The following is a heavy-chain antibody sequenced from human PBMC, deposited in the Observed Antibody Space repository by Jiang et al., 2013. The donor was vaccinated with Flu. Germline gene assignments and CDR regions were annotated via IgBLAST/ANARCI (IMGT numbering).Heavy chain of an antibody. V-gene: IGHV6-1*01. D-gene: IGHD5-12*01. CDR1: GDSVSSNSAA. Sequence: GLVKPSQTLSLTCAISGDSVSSNSAAWSWIRQSPSRGLEWLGRTYYKSKWYNDYAVSVKSRITISPDTSKNQFSLQLNSVTPEDTAVYYCGREWGYRGYDLDYYYGMDVWGQGTTVTVSS. CDR2: TYYKSKWYN. J-gene: IGHJ6*02. CDR3: GREWGYRGYDLDYYYGMDV.